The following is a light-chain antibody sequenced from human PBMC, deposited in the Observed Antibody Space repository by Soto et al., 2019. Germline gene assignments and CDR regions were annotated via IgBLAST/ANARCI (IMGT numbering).Light chain of an antibody. CDR1: QSISNH. CDR3: QQSYSTPIT. J-gene: IGKJ5*01. Sequence: IQMNQAPSSLSASLEDRVLITCRASQSISNHLNWYQQKPGKAPKLLIFAASSLQSGVPSRFSGSRSGPDFTLTISSLQPEDFATYYCQQSYSTPITFGQGTRLEIK. CDR2: AAS. V-gene: IGKV1-39*01.